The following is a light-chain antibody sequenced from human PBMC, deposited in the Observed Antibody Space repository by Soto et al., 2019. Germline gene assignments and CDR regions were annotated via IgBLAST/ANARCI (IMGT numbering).Light chain of an antibody. CDR2: GAS. J-gene: IGKJ1*01. V-gene: IGKV3-20*01. Sequence: ETVLAQSAGILSLTKREGSSQSYRACQRISSSFLAWYQQKRGKAPRLLIPGASTRATGIPDRFSGSGSGTDFTLTITSLEPEDFAVYYCPQYGGSPRTFGQGTKVDIK. CDR3: PQYGGSPRT. CDR1: QRISSSF.